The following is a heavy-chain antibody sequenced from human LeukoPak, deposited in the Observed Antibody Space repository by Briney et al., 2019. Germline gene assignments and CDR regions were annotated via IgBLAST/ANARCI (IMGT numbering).Heavy chain of an antibody. Sequence: EASVKVSCKASGYTFTGYYMHWVRQAPGQGLEWMGWINPNSGGTNYAQKFQGRVTMTRDTSISTAYMEPSRLRSDDTAVYYCARDRFPMVRGVNYYYGIDVWGQGTTVTVSS. J-gene: IGHJ6*02. CDR3: ARDRFPMVRGVNYYYGIDV. CDR2: INPNSGGT. D-gene: IGHD3-10*01. V-gene: IGHV1-2*02. CDR1: GYTFTGYY.